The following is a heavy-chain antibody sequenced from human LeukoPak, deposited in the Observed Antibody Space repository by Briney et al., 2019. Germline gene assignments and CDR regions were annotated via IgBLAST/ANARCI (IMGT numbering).Heavy chain of an antibody. D-gene: IGHD4-17*01. Sequence: HRRSLRLSCAAYGFTFGSYAMSWVRQAPGKGLEWVSAISGSGGSTYYADSVKGRFTISRDNSKNTLYLQMNSLRAEDTAVYYCAKGGTTVTLNWFDPWGQGTLVTVSS. V-gene: IGHV3-23*01. CDR3: AKGGTTVTLNWFDP. CDR1: GFTFGSYA. CDR2: ISGSGGST. J-gene: IGHJ5*02.